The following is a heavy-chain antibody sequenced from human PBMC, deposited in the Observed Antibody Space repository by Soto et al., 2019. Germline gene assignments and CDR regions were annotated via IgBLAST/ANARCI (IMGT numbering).Heavy chain of an antibody. V-gene: IGHV4-59*01. D-gene: IGHD2-15*01. J-gene: IGHJ6*02. CDR2: IYYTGNT. CDR3: ARARLQLLHLYFYGMDV. Sequence: QVQLQQSGPGLVKPSETLSLTCTVSGGSISSYCWSWIRQPPGKGLDWNGDIYYTGNTNYNPSLNSRVTISVDTSKYQFSLKLRFVTAADTVSSFCARARLQLLHLYFYGMDVWGQGTVVTVPS. CDR1: GGSISSYC.